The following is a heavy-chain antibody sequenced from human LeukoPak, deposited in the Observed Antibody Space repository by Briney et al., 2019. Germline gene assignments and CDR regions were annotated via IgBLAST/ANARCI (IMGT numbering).Heavy chain of an antibody. Sequence: GGSLRLSCAASGFTFSSYTMNWVRQAPGKGLEWVSSIAGSSGYISYADSVKGRFTISRDNAKKSLYLQMTSLTAEDTAVCYCARDRGAYCGGDCYLGFDYWGRGTLVTVSS. CDR2: IAGSSGYI. D-gene: IGHD2-21*02. CDR1: GFTFSSYT. V-gene: IGHV3-21*01. CDR3: ARDRGAYCGGDCYLGFDY. J-gene: IGHJ4*01.